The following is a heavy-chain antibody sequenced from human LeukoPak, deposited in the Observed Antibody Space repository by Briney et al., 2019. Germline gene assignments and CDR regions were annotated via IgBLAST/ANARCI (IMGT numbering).Heavy chain of an antibody. V-gene: IGHV1-69*04. Sequence: ASVKVSCKASGGTFSSYAISWVRQAPGQGLEWMGRIIPIFGIANYAQKFQGRVTITADKSTSTAYMELSSLRFEDTAVYYCARAGDRRGNYYYYGMDVWGQGTTVTVSS. CDR2: IIPIFGIA. CDR1: GGTFSSYA. J-gene: IGHJ6*02. CDR3: ARAGDRRGNYYYYGMDV. D-gene: IGHD3-16*01.